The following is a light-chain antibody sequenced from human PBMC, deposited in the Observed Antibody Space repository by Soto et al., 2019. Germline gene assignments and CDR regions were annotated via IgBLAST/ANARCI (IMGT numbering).Light chain of an antibody. Sequence: NFMLTQPHSVSESPGKTVTISCTRSSGSIASNYVQWYQQRPGSAPTTVIYDVTKRPSGVPDRFSGSKSGNTASLTISGLQAEDEADYYCCSYAGSYTQVFGGGTKLTVL. J-gene: IGLJ3*02. V-gene: IGLV6-57*04. CDR3: CSYAGSYTQV. CDR1: SGSIASNY. CDR2: DVT.